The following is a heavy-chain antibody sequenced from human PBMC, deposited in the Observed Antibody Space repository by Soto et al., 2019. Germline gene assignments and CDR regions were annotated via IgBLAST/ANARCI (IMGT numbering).Heavy chain of an antibody. CDR1: GFTFTTYG. V-gene: IGHV3-30*03. D-gene: IGHD5-18*01. CDR3: ARGPYVDKSIDIDY. CDR2: ISYDGSNK. J-gene: IGHJ4*01. Sequence: PGGSLRLSCVASGFTFTTYGMHWVRQAPGKGLEWVAAISYDGSNKDYSDSVKGRFTISRDNSKDTLYLQMNSLRPDDTAVYFCARGPYVDKSIDIDYWGQEPGSPSTQ.